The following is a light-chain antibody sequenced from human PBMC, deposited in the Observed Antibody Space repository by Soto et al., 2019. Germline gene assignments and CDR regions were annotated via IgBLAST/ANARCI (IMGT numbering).Light chain of an antibody. J-gene: IGLJ1*01. CDR2: RNN. Sequence: QSVLTQPPSASGTPGQRVNISCSGSSSNIGSNYVYWYRQFPGTAPKLLIQRNNQRPSGVPARFSGSKSGNTASLTISGLQPDDEGDYFCVSYTDTDTLVFGTGTKLTVL. V-gene: IGLV1-47*01. CDR1: SSNIGSNY. CDR3: VSYTDTDTLV.